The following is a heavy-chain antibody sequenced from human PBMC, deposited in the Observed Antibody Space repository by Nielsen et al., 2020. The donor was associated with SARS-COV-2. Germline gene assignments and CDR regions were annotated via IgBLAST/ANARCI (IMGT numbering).Heavy chain of an antibody. J-gene: IGHJ6*03. CDR2: IYHSGST. D-gene: IGHD3-16*02. CDR3: ARVTMITFGGVIVTDYYYMDV. V-gene: IGHV4-4*02. CDR1: GGSISSSNW. Sequence: SETLSLTCAVSGGSISSSNWWSWVRQPPGKGLEWIGEIYHSGSTNYNPSLQSRVTISVDKSKNQFSLKLSSVTAADTAVYYCARVTMITFGGVIVTDYYYMDVWGKGTTVTVSS.